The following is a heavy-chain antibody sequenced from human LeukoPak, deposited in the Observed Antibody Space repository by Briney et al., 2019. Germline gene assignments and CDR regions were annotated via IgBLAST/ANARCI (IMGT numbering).Heavy chain of an antibody. CDR2: ITSDGNNK. CDR3: AKDNYDSSGIWDC. CDR1: GFTFSSYG. J-gene: IGHJ4*02. Sequence: PGGSLRLSCAASGFTFSSYGMHWVRQAPGKGLEWVAVITSDGNNKFYAEAVKGRFTISRDNVKNTLYLQMNSLKPEDAAMYFCAKDNYDSSGIWDCWGQGTLVTVSS. V-gene: IGHV3-30*18. D-gene: IGHD3-16*01.